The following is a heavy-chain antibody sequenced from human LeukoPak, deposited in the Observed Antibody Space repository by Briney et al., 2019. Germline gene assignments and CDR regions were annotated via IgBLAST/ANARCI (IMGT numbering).Heavy chain of an antibody. D-gene: IGHD2-15*01. V-gene: IGHV3-23*01. CDR2: ISGSGTVT. Sequence: GGSLRLSCAASGFTFSNHAMNWVRQAPGKGLEWVSIISGSGTVTYYADSVKGRFTISRDNSKNTLYLQMNSLRAEDTAVYYCAKTSVGEGRIIGSGYFDNWGQGTLVTVPS. CDR1: GFTFSNHA. CDR3: AKTSVGEGRIIGSGYFDN. J-gene: IGHJ4*02.